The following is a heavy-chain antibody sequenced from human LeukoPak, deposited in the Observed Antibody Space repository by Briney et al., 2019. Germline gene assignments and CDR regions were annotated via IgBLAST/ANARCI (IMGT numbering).Heavy chain of an antibody. CDR3: ARVRRHDYGDHPVTIGGSHAFDI. D-gene: IGHD4-17*01. CDR1: GGSISSYY. J-gene: IGHJ3*02. V-gene: IGHV4-4*07. CDR2: IYTSGST. Sequence: PSETLSLTCTVSGGSISSYYWSWIRQPAGKGLEWIGRIYTSGSTNYNPSLKSRVTMSVDTYKNQFSLKLSSVTAADTAVYYCARVRRHDYGDHPVTIGGSHAFDIWGQGTMVTVSS.